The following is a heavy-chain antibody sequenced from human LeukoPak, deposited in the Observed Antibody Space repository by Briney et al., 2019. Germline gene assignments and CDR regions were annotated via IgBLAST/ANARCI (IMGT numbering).Heavy chain of an antibody. CDR3: ARGVGATLPDAFDI. CDR1: GGSFSGYY. V-gene: IGHV4-34*01. Sequence: SETLSLTCAVYGGSFSGYYWSWIRQPPGKGLEWIGEINHSGSTNYNPSLKSRVTISVDTSKNQFSLKLSSVTAADTAVYYCARGVGATLPDAFDIWGHGTMVTVTS. CDR2: INHSGST. J-gene: IGHJ3*02. D-gene: IGHD1-26*01.